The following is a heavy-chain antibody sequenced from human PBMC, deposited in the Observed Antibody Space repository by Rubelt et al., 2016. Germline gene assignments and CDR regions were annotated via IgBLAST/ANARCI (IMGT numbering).Heavy chain of an antibody. J-gene: IGHJ4*02. Sequence: QVPLQQWGTGLLKPSETLSRTCAVYVGSFSGHAWAWIRQPPGKGLEWIVSIYYSGTTCYNPSLKSRVTISVDTSKNQFSLKLGPVTSADTAVYYCARGQGGDGYLHWGQGTLVTVSS. CDR1: VGSFSGHA. CDR3: ARGQGGDGYLH. CDR2: IYYSGTT. V-gene: IGHV4-34*01. D-gene: IGHD5-24*01.